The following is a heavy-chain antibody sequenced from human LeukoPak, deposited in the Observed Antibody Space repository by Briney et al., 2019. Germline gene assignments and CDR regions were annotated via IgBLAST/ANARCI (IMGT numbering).Heavy chain of an antibody. Sequence: SETPSLTCTVSGGSISSYYWSWVRQPPGKGLEWIGYISYSGSTNYNPSLKSQVTISVDTSKNQFSLKLSSVTAADTAVYYCAREELWSLDYWGQGTLVTVSS. J-gene: IGHJ4*02. CDR1: GGSISSYY. D-gene: IGHD2-21*01. CDR2: ISYSGST. CDR3: AREELWSLDY. V-gene: IGHV4-59*12.